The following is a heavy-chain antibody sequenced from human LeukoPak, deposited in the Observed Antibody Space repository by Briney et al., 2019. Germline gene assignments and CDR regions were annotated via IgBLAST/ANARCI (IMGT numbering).Heavy chain of an antibody. D-gene: IGHD6-19*01. J-gene: IGHJ4*02. CDR3: AKGSGWYARGYFDY. CDR1: GFRFSSYA. CDR2: ISGSGVST. V-gene: IGHV3-23*01. Sequence: GGSLRLSCAASGFRFSSYAMSWVRQAPGKGLEWVSAISGSGVSTYYADSVKGRFTVSRDNSKNTLYLQMSSLRAEDTAVYYCAKGSGWYARGYFDYWGQGTLVTVSS.